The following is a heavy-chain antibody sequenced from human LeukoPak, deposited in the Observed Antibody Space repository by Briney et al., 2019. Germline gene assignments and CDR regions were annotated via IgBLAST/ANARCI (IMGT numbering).Heavy chain of an antibody. CDR1: GGTFSSYA. CDR2: IIPIFGTA. J-gene: IGHJ6*03. Sequence: SVKVSCKASGGTFSSYAISWVRQAPGQGLEWMGRIIPIFGTANYAQKFQGRVTITADESTSTAYMELSSLRSEDTAVYYCARASYQLLYFYYYYYMDVWGKGTTVTVSS. CDR3: ARASYQLLYFYYYYYMDV. V-gene: IGHV1-69*13. D-gene: IGHD2-2*01.